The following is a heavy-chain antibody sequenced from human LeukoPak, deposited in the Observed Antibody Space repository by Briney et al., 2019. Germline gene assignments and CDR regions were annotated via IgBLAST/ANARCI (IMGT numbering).Heavy chain of an antibody. J-gene: IGHJ6*02. CDR3: AKPRYNPYSFDFYGMDV. CDR1: GFTFRNYG. D-gene: IGHD2-15*01. CDR2: TSYDGSNK. V-gene: IGHV3-30*18. Sequence: GGSLRLSCAASGFTFRNYGMHWVRQAPGKGLEWVAVTSYDGSNKNYADSVKGRFTISRDNSKNTLYLQMNGLRAEDTAVYYCAKPRYNPYSFDFYGMDVWGQGTTVTVSS.